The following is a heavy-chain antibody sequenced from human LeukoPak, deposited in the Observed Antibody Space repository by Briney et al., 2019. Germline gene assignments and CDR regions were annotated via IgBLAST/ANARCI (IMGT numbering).Heavy chain of an antibody. Sequence: PSETLSLTCTVSGGSISGSSYYWGWIRQPPGTGLEWIGSIHYTGSTYYKPSLKSRVTISVDTSKNQFSLKLTSVTAADAAVYYCARPPGFSTSFWDWGQGTLVTVSS. V-gene: IGHV4-39*01. CDR2: IHYTGST. CDR3: ARPPGFSTSFWD. D-gene: IGHD2-2*01. CDR1: GGSISGSSYY. J-gene: IGHJ4*02.